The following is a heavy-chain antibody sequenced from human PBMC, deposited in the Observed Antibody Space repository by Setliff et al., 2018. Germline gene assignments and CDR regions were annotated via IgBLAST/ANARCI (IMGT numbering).Heavy chain of an antibody. V-gene: IGHV3-23*01. Sequence: GSLRLSCAASGFTFSGYYMQWVRQAPGKGLEWVSAISGSGGSTYYADSVKGRFTISRDNSKNTLYLQMNSLRAEDTAVYYCAKELEATTYYYYYYGMDVWGQGTTVTVSS. CDR3: AKELEATTYYYYYYGMDV. CDR2: ISGSGGST. J-gene: IGHJ6*02. CDR1: GFTFSGYY. D-gene: IGHD1-26*01.